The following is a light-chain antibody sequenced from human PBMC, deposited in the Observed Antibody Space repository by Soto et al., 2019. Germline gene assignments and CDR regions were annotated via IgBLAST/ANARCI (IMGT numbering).Light chain of an antibody. CDR1: SSDVGGYNY. Sequence: QSALTQPASVSGCPGQSITISCTGTSSDVGGYNYVSWYQHHPGKAPKLMIYDVSNRPSGVSNRFSGSKSGNTASLSISGLQPEDEADYYCSSYRTSNTRQIVCGTRTKVTVL. J-gene: IGLJ1*01. V-gene: IGLV2-14*03. CDR2: DVS. CDR3: SSYRTSNTRQIV.